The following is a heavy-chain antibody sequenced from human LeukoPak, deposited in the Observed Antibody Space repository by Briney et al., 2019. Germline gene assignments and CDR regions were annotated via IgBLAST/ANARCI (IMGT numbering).Heavy chain of an antibody. D-gene: IGHD3-10*01. Sequence: GASVKVSCKASGYTFTSYDINWVRQATGQGLEWMGWMNPNSGNAGYAQKFQGRFTMTRNTSISTAYMELSNLRPEDTAVYYCARDGSGTYWAYYHWFHPWGQGTLVTVSS. CDR2: MNPNSGNA. J-gene: IGHJ5*02. CDR3: ARDGSGTYWAYYHWFHP. V-gene: IGHV1-8*01. CDR1: GYTFTSYD.